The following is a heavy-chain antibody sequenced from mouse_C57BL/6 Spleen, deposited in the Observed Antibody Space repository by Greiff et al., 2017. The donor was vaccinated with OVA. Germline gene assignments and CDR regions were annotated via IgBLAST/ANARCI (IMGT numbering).Heavy chain of an antibody. D-gene: IGHD1-2*01. CDR1: GYTFTSYW. CDR2: IDPNSGGT. V-gene: IGHV1-72*01. J-gene: IGHJ1*03. Sequence: VQLQQPGAELVKPGASVKLSCKASGYTFTSYWMHWVKQRPGRGLEWIGRIDPNSGGTKYNQKFKGKATLTVDKPSSTAYMQLRSLTSEDSAVYYCARHSFEGYFDGWGTGTTVTVSA. CDR3: ARHSFEGYFDG.